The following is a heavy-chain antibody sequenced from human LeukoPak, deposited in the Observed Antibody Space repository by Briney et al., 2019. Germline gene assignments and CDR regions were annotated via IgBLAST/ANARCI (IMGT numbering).Heavy chain of an antibody. CDR2: IYYSGST. CDR3: ARGDIVTGYYFSGAQDNYYMDV. J-gene: IGHJ6*03. V-gene: IGHV4-59*01. D-gene: IGHD3-9*01. Sequence: SETLSLTCTVSGGSISSYYWSWIRQPPGKGLEWIWYIYYSGSTNYNPSLKSRVTISVDTTKNQSSLKLNSVTAADTAVYYCARGDIVTGYYFSGAQDNYYMDVWGKGTTVTISS. CDR1: GGSISSYY.